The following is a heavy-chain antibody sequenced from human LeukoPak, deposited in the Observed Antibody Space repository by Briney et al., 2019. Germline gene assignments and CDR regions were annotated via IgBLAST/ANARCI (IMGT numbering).Heavy chain of an antibody. J-gene: IGHJ6*02. Sequence: ASVKVSCKASGYTFTSYGISWVRQAPGQGLEWMGWISAYNGNTNYAQKLQGRVTMTTDTSTSTAYMELRSLRSDDTAVYYCARDKEIIVVVPAATEDYYYYGMDVWGQGTTVTVSS. CDR2: ISAYNGNT. CDR1: GYTFTSYG. V-gene: IGHV1-18*01. D-gene: IGHD2-2*01. CDR3: ARDKEIIVVVPAATEDYYYYGMDV.